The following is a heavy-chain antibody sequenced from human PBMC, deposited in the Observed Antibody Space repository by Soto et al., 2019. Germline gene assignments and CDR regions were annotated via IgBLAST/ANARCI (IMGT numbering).Heavy chain of an antibody. CDR1: GGTFSSYA. Sequence: SVKVSCKASGGTFSSYAISWVRQAPGQGLEWMGGIIPIFGTANYAQKIQGRVTITADESTSTAYMELSSLRSEDTAVFFCARAFRYDSSGAHDAFDIWGQGTMVTVSS. D-gene: IGHD3-22*01. J-gene: IGHJ3*02. V-gene: IGHV1-69*13. CDR3: ARAFRYDSSGAHDAFDI. CDR2: IIPIFGTA.